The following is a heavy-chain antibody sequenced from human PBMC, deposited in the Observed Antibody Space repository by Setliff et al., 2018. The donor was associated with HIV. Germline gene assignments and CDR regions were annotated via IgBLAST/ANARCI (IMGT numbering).Heavy chain of an antibody. D-gene: IGHD5-18*01. V-gene: IGHV4-59*01. Sequence: PSETLSLTCTVSGDSIGDYYWNWIRQPAGKGLEWIGNVYYTGSTNYNPSLKSRITISIDTSKSQFSLKLTSVAAADTAVYYCARDSGGYNYGFAVGSFDYWGQGALVTVSS. J-gene: IGHJ4*02. CDR1: GDSIGDYY. CDR3: ARDSGGYNYGFAVGSFDY. CDR2: VYYTGST.